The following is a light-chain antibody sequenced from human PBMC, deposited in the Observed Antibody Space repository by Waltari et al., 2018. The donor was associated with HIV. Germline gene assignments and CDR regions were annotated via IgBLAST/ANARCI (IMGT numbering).Light chain of an antibody. CDR2: DVS. V-gene: IGLV2-23*02. J-gene: IGLJ2*01. CDR1: SRDVGALNH. CDR3: CSYAGSSTLL. Sequence: QSALTQPPSVSGSPGQSTTISCTGTSRDVGALNHAPWYKHHPGKAPKLMIYDVSERPSGVSDRFSGSRSGNTASLTISGLQAEDEADYYCCSYAGSSTLLFGGGTKLTVL.